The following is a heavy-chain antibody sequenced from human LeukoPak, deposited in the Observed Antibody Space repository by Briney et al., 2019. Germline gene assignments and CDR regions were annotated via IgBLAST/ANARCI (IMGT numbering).Heavy chain of an antibody. Sequence: GGSLRLSCAASGFTVSSNYMSWVRQAPGKGLEWVSVIYSGGSTYYADSVKGRFTISRHNSKNTLYLQMNSLRAEDTAVYYCARGDSSGHYQEGLVHWGQGTLVTVSS. CDR2: IYSGGST. J-gene: IGHJ4*02. CDR1: GFTVSSNY. V-gene: IGHV3-53*04. D-gene: IGHD3-22*01. CDR3: ARGDSSGHYQEGLVH.